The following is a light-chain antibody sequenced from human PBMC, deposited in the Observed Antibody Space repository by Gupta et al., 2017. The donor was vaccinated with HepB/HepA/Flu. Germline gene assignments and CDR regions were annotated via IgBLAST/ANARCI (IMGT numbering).Light chain of an antibody. Sequence: DIQMTQSPSSLSASVGDRVTLTCRASQSIRSYLNWYQQKPGKAPKLLIYAASSLESGVPSRFSGSGCGTDFTLTINRRQHEDFASYYCQQSYTIPTFGGGTXVEIK. CDR1: QSIRSY. CDR2: AAS. J-gene: IGKJ4*01. V-gene: IGKV1-39*01. CDR3: QQSYTIPT.